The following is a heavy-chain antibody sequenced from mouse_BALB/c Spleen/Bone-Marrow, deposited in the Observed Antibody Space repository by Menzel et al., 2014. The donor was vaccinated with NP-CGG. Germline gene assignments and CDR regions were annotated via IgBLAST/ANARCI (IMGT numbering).Heavy chain of an antibody. CDR3: ARLDYYGSSSYFDY. V-gene: IGHV1-18*01. D-gene: IGHD1-1*01. Sequence: EVKLEESGPELVKPGASMKISCKASGYSFTGYTMNWVKQSHGKNLEWIGLINPYNGGTSYNQKFKGKATLTVDKSSSTAYMELLSLTSEDSAVYYCARLDYYGSSSYFDYWGQGTTLTVSS. J-gene: IGHJ2*01. CDR1: GYSFTGYT. CDR2: INPYNGGT.